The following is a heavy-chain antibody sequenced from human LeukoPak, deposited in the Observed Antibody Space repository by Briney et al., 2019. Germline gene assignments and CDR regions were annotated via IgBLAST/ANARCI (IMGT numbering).Heavy chain of an antibody. D-gene: IGHD4-11*01. CDR3: ARDTSNLYYYGMDV. CDR2: IYTSGST. V-gene: IGHV4-4*07. CDR1: GGSISSYY. Sequence: SETLSLTCTVSGGSISSYYWSWIRQPPGKGLEWIGRIYTSGSTNYNPSLKSRVTMSVDTSKNQFSLKLSSVTAADTAVYYCARDTSNLYYYGMDVWGQGTTVTVSS. J-gene: IGHJ6*02.